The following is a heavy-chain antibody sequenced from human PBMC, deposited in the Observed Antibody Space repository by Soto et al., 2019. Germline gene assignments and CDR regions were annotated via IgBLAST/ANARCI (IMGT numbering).Heavy chain of an antibody. CDR1: GFTFSSYA. Sequence: GGSLRLSCAASGFTFSSYAMSWVRQAPGKGLQWVSAISGSGGSTYYADSVKGRFTISRDNSKNTLYLQMNSLRAEDTAVYYCAKVSQITYNIPLWGQGTMVTVSS. J-gene: IGHJ3*01. D-gene: IGHD1-1*01. CDR2: ISGSGGST. CDR3: AKVSQITYNIPL. V-gene: IGHV3-23*01.